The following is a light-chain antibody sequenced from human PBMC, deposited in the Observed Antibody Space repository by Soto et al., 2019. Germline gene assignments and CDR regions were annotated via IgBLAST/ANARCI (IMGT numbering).Light chain of an antibody. CDR1: QGISSY. CDR2: SAS. V-gene: IGKV1-27*01. J-gene: IGKJ5*01. CDR3: QQYNTHAT. Sequence: DIQLTQSPSSLSASVGDRVTITCRVSQGISSYLNWYRQKPGKVPKLLIYSASNLQSGVPSRFSGSGSGSEFNFTITGLQPDDFATYFCQQYNTHATFGHGTRLE.